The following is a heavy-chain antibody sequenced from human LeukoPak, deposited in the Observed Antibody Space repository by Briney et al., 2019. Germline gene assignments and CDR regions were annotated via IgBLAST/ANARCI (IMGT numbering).Heavy chain of an antibody. CDR3: AREGRHGDLLIEYYFDY. CDR2: IYIAGST. CDR1: GFTVSSNY. J-gene: IGHJ4*02. D-gene: IGHD4-17*01. V-gene: IGHV3-66*02. Sequence: GGSLRLSCAASGFTVSSNYMSWVRHGPGKGLGWVSVIYIAGSTYSAASLKGRFSISRDNSKNTLYLQMNSRRAEDTAVYYCAREGRHGDLLIEYYFDYWGQGTLVTVSS.